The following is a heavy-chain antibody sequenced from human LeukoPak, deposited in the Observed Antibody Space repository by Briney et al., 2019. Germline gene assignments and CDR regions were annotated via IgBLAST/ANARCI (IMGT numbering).Heavy chain of an antibody. CDR3: ARDRSGSWHFDS. CDR2: IYNDGST. V-gene: IGHV3-53*01. J-gene: IGHJ4*01. CDR1: GLTVSSSY. D-gene: IGHD1-26*01. Sequence: GGSLRLSCAASGLTVSSSYMSWVRQAPGKGLEWVSIIYNDGSTYYADSMKGRFTISRDNSKNTLYLQVNSLRDEDTAVYYCARDRSGSWHFDSWGQGTLVTVSS.